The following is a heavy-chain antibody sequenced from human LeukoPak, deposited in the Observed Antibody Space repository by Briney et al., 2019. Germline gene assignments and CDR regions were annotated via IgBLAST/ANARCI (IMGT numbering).Heavy chain of an antibody. CDR1: GFTFSSYT. Sequence: GGSLRLSCEASGFTFSSYTMNWVRQVPGKGLEWVSSISSSSSYIYYADSVKGRFSISRDNAKNSLYLQMNSLRAEDTAVYYCARDDNTYYDFWSGYYGSAFDIWGQGTMVTVSS. CDR3: ARDDNTYYDFWSGYYGSAFDI. D-gene: IGHD3-3*01. V-gene: IGHV3-21*01. J-gene: IGHJ3*02. CDR2: ISSSSSYI.